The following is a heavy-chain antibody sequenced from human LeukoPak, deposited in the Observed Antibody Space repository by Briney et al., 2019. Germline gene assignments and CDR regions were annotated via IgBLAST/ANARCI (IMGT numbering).Heavy chain of an antibody. CDR1: GGSISSYY. J-gene: IGHJ5*02. D-gene: IGHD2-15*01. CDR2: IYTSGST. Sequence: SETLSLTCTVSGGSISSYYWSWIRQPAGKGLEWIGRIYTSGSTNYNPSLKSRVTMSVDTSKNQFSLKLSSVTAADTAVYYCARVGCSGGSCYSGWFDPWGQGTLVTVSS. V-gene: IGHV4-4*07. CDR3: ARVGCSGGSCYSGWFDP.